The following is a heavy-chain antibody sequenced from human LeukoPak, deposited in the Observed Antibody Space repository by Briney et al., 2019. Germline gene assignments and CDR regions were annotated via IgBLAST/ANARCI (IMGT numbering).Heavy chain of an antibody. V-gene: IGHV3-74*01. J-gene: IGHJ6*03. Sequence: GSLSLSCAAPGFAFNTYWMHWVRQAPGKGLVWVSRIHTDGTNANYADSVKGRFTISRDNAKNIMFLHMNNLRAEDTAVYYCARDQSYSSGWYDPWNYYYYMDVWGKGTTVTVSS. CDR1: GFAFNTYW. CDR2: IHTDGTNA. CDR3: ARDQSYSSGWYDPWNYYYYMDV. D-gene: IGHD6-19*01.